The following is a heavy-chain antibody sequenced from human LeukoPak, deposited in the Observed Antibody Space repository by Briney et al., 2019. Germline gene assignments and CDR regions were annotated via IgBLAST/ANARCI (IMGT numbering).Heavy chain of an antibody. CDR1: GYTFTSYG. V-gene: IGHV1-69*04. D-gene: IGHD3-16*01. CDR2: IIPILGIA. CDR3: ARARGTSSPLYAFDI. Sequence: SVKVSCKASGYTFTSYGISWVRQAPGQGLEWMGRIIPILGIANYAQKFQGRVTITADKSTSTAYMELSSLRSEDTAVYYCARARGTSSPLYAFDIWGQGTMVTVSS. J-gene: IGHJ3*02.